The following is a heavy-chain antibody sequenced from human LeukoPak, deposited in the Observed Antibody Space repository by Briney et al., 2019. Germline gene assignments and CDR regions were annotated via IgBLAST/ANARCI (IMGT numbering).Heavy chain of an antibody. CDR1: GYTFTGYY. D-gene: IGHD3-22*01. V-gene: IGHV1-2*02. CDR3: ARTTDYYDSSGYPWAFDY. CDR2: INPNSGGT. J-gene: IGHJ4*02. Sequence: ASVKVSCKASGYTFTGYYMHWVRQAPGQGLEWMGWINPNSGGTNYAQKFQGRVTMTRDTSISTAYMELSRLRSDDTAVYYCARTTDYYDSSGYPWAFDYWGQGTLVTVSS.